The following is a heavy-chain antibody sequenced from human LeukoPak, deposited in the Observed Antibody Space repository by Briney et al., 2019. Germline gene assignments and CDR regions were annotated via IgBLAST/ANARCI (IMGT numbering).Heavy chain of an antibody. D-gene: IGHD3-9*01. CDR2: INPNSGGT. CDR3: ARDYDILTGYYKLDP. CDR1: GYTFTGYY. J-gene: IGHJ5*02. V-gene: IGHV1-2*02. Sequence: ASVKVPCKASGYTFTGYYMHWVRQAPGQGLEWMGWINPNSGGTNYAQKFQGRVSMTRDTSISTAYMELSRLRSDGTAVYYCARDYDILTGYYKLDPWGQGTLVTVSS.